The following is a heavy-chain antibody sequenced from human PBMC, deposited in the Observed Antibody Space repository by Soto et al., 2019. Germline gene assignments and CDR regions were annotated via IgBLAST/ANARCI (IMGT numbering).Heavy chain of an antibody. J-gene: IGHJ4*02. CDR3: VRGDEMTAVTIFEY. CDR2: VIPVFNTS. V-gene: IGHV1-69*01. D-gene: IGHD4-17*01. Sequence: QVQLEQSGPEVKRPGTSVKVSCKASGGAFGRYSVSWVRQAPGQGLEWIGGVIPVFNTSNYSLKFQGRVAISADESTSTVFMARRSLRSEDTALYYCVRGDEMTAVTIFEYWGQGTLVTVSS. CDR1: GGAFGRYS.